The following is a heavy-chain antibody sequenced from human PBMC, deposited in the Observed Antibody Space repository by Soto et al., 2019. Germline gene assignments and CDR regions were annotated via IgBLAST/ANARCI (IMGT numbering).Heavy chain of an antibody. CDR2: IYYSGST. CDR1: GGSISSSSYY. Sequence: QLQLQESGPGLVKPSETLSLTCTVSGGSISSSSYYWGWIRQPPGKGLEWIGRIYYSGSTYYNPSLKGRVTISVGNAKNQVPLKLSPVTAGDPAGYYCARRRDGYNPPRYWGQGTLVTVSS. CDR3: ARRRDGYNPPRY. D-gene: IGHD5-12*01. J-gene: IGHJ4*02. V-gene: IGHV4-39*01.